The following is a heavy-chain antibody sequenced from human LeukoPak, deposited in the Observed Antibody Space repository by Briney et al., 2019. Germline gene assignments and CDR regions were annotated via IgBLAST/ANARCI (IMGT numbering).Heavy chain of an antibody. CDR2: ISGSGGST. Sequence: GGSLRLSCAASEFTFSSYAMSWVRQAPGKGLEWVSAISGSGGSTYNADSVKGRFTISRDNSKNTLYLQMDSLRAEDTAVYYCATCASSSGWCKFDSWGQGTLVTVSS. V-gene: IGHV3-23*01. D-gene: IGHD6-19*01. J-gene: IGHJ4*02. CDR3: ATCASSSGWCKFDS. CDR1: EFTFSSYA.